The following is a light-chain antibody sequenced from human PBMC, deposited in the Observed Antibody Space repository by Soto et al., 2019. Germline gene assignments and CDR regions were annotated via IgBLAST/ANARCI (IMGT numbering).Light chain of an antibody. CDR3: QQLNTYPIT. V-gene: IGKV1-9*01. CDR2: AAS. J-gene: IGKJ5*01. CDR1: QGISSY. Sequence: KVTQSPASLSASVGDRVAITCRASQGISSYLAWYQKKPGKAPNLLIYAASTLQSGVPSRFSGSGSGTDFTLTISSPQPEDFATYYCQQLNTYPITFGQGTRLEIK.